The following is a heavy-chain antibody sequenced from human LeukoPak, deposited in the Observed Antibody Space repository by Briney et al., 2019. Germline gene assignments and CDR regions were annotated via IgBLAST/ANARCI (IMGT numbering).Heavy chain of an antibody. J-gene: IGHJ4*02. D-gene: IGHD6-13*01. CDR1: GFTFSSYA. CDR3: ARGGAAAGLIDY. CDR2: ISYDGSNK. Sequence: GGSLRLSCAASGFTFSSYAMHWVRQAPGRGVEWVAVISYDGSNKYYADSVKGRFTSSRDNSKSTLYLQMNSLRAEDTAVYYCARGGAAAGLIDYWGQGTLVTVSS. V-gene: IGHV3-30-3*01.